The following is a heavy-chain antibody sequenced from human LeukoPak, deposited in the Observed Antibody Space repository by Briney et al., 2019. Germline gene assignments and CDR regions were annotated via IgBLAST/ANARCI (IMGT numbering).Heavy chain of an antibody. Sequence: SETLSLTCTVSGGSISSYYWSWIRQPPGKGLEWIGYIYYSGSTNYNPSLKSRVTISVDTSKNQFSLKLSSVTAADTAVYYCARGYYDSSGYFGHNWFDPWGQGTLVTVSS. CDR1: GGSISSYY. V-gene: IGHV4-59*01. D-gene: IGHD3-22*01. CDR3: ARGYYDSSGYFGHNWFDP. CDR2: IYYSGST. J-gene: IGHJ5*02.